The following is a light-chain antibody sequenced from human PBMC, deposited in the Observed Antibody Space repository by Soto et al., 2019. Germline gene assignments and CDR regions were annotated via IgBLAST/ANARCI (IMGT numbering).Light chain of an antibody. Sequence: EIVMTQSPATLSVSPGERATLSCRASQSVSSKLAWFQQKPGQAPSLLIYGVSTRAIGVPVRFSGSGSGTEFTLTINSXQSEDFAVYYCQQYNNWPHTFGQGTKVDTK. CDR3: QQYNNWPHT. J-gene: IGKJ2*01. V-gene: IGKV3-15*01. CDR2: GVS. CDR1: QSVSSK.